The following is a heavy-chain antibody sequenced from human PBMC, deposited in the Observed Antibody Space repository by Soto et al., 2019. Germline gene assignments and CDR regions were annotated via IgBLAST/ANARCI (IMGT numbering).Heavy chain of an antibody. J-gene: IGHJ3*02. CDR1: GFTFDDYA. Sequence: EVQLVESGGALVQPGRSLRLSCAASGFTFDDYAMHWVRQAPGEGLEWVSIISWNSGSINYAASVKGRFTISRDNAKKYLYLQMNSLRPEDTALYYCVRVATASSYAFDIWGQGTMVIVSS. CDR3: VRVATASSYAFDI. CDR2: ISWNSGSI. D-gene: IGHD6-25*01. V-gene: IGHV3-9*01.